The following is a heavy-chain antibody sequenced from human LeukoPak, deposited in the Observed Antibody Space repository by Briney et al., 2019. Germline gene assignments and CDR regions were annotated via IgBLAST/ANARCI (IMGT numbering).Heavy chain of an antibody. CDR2: IIPIFGTA. CDR3: AISTTIAAAGTSDY. Sequence: GASVKVSCKASGGTFSSYAISWVRQAPGQGLEWMGGIIPIFGTANYAQKFQGRVTITADESTSTAYMELSSLRSEDTAVYYCAISTTIAAAGTSDYWGQGTQVTVSS. CDR1: GGTFSSYA. V-gene: IGHV1-69*13. D-gene: IGHD6-13*01. J-gene: IGHJ4*02.